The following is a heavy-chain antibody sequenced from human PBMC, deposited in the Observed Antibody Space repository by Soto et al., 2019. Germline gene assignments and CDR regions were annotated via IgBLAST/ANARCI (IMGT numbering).Heavy chain of an antibody. V-gene: IGHV1-18*04. J-gene: IGHJ3*02. Sequence: QVQLVQSGAEVKKPGASVKVSCKASGYTFTSYGISWVRQAPGPGLEWMGWISAYNGNTNYAQKLQGRVTMTTDTSTSTAYMELRSLRSDDTAVYYCARDLGTVPAARGDAFDIWGQGTMVTVSS. CDR2: ISAYNGNT. CDR1: GYTFTSYG. CDR3: ARDLGTVPAARGDAFDI. D-gene: IGHD2-2*01.